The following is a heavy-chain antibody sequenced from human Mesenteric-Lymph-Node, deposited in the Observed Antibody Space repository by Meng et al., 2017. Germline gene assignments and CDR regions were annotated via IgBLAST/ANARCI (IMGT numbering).Heavy chain of an antibody. D-gene: IGHD3-22*01. CDR1: GFTFSSYA. Sequence: GGSLRLSCAASGFTFSSYAMSWVRQAPGKGLEWVSAISGSGGSTYYADSVKGRFTISRDNSKNTLYLQMNSLSAEDTAVYYCAKEAGRDYYDSSSYYYVLSAFDIWGQGTMVTVSS. V-gene: IGHV3-23*01. CDR2: ISGSGGST. J-gene: IGHJ3*02. CDR3: AKEAGRDYYDSSSYYYVLSAFDI.